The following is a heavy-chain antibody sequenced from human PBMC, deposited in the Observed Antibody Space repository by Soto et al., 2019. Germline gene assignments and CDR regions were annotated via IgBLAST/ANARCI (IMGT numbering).Heavy chain of an antibody. CDR2: IYYSGST. Sequence: QVQLQESGPGLVKPSETLSLTCTVSGGSISSYYWSWIRQPPGKGLEWIGYIYYSGSTNYNPSLKSRVTISVDTSKNQFSLKLSSVTAADTAVYYCARAYSSGWYVGILAWFDPCGQGTLVTVSS. D-gene: IGHD6-19*01. V-gene: IGHV4-59*01. CDR1: GGSISSYY. J-gene: IGHJ5*02. CDR3: ARAYSSGWYVGILAWFDP.